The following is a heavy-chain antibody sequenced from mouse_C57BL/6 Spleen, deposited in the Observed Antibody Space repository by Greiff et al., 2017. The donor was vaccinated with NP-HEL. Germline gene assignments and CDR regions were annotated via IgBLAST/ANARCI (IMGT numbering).Heavy chain of an antibody. CDR3: ARRAFYDYDVRAMDY. J-gene: IGHJ4*01. V-gene: IGHV1-55*01. CDR1: GYTFTSYW. CDR2: IYPGSGST. Sequence: VQLQQPGAELVKPGASVKMSCKASGYTFTSYWITWVKQRPGQGLEWIGDIYPGSGSTNYNEKFKSKATLTVDTSSSTAYMQLSSLTSEDSAVYYCARRAFYDYDVRAMDYWGQGTSVTVSS. D-gene: IGHD2-4*01.